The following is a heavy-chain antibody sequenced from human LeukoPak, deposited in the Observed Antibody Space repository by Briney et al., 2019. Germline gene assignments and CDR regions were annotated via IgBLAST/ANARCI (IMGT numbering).Heavy chain of an antibody. CDR2: ISSTSTTI. Sequence: GGSLRLSCAASGFTFTSYAMSWVRQAPGKGLEWVSYISSTSTTIYYADAVKGRFTNSRDNAKNSVYLQMNSLRAEDTAVYYCARVRRYYDARGYEVFWFDPWGQGTLVTVSS. CDR1: GFTFTSYA. CDR3: ARVRRYYDARGYEVFWFDP. V-gene: IGHV3-48*01. J-gene: IGHJ5*02. D-gene: IGHD3-22*01.